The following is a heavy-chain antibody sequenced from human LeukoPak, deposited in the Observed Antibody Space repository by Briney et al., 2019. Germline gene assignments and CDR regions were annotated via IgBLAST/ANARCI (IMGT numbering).Heavy chain of an antibody. CDR1: GYSFNTYW. CDR3: ARHVRLGRDTAMVSVGHYYYYMDV. V-gene: IGHV5-51*01. Sequence: GEPLKISCKGSGYSFNTYWIGWVRQMPGKGLEWMGIIYPGDSDTKYSPSFQGQVTISADKSISTAYLQWSSLKASDTAMYYCARHVRLGRDTAMVSVGHYYYYMDVWGKGTTVTVSS. CDR2: IYPGDSDT. J-gene: IGHJ6*03. D-gene: IGHD5-18*01.